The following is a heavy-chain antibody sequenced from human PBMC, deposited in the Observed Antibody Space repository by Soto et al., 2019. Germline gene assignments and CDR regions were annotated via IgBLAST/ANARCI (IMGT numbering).Heavy chain of an antibody. V-gene: IGHV3-30*18. Sequence: GGSLRLSCVASGFTFSGYGMHWVRQAPGKGLEWVAAMSNDGSNKYYADSVKGRFTISRDNSKNMLYLQMNSLRTEDTAVYYCAKGSSSVYYYYYGIDVWGQGTTVTVSS. D-gene: IGHD6-6*01. CDR2: MSNDGSNK. CDR3: AKGSSSVYYYYYGIDV. J-gene: IGHJ6*02. CDR1: GFTFSGYG.